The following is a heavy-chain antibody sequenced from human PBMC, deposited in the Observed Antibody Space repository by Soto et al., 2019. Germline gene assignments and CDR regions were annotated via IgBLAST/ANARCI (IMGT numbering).Heavy chain of an antibody. V-gene: IGHV4-34*01. D-gene: IGHD5-12*01. CDR3: AREATPYDYGMDV. CDR2: INHSGST. Sequence: PSETLSLTCAVYGGSFSGYYWSWIRQPPGKGLEWIGEINHSGSTNYNPSLKSRVTISVDTSKNQFSLKLSSVTAADTAVYYCAREATPYDYGMDVWGQGTTVTVSS. J-gene: IGHJ6*02. CDR1: GGSFSGYY.